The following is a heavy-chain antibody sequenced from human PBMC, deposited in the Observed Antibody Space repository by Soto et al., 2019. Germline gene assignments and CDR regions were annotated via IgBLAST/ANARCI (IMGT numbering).Heavy chain of an antibody. V-gene: IGHV3-48*02. D-gene: IGHD6-13*01. J-gene: IGHJ4*02. Sequence: EVQLVESGGGLVQPGGSLRLSCAASGFTFSSYSMNWVRQAPGTGQEWVSYISSSSSTIYYADSVNGRFTISRDNAKNSLYLQMNSLRDEDKAVYYCARDPPGYSSSEYYSHGYFYYWGQGTLVTVAA. CDR2: ISSSSSTI. CDR3: ARDPPGYSSSEYYSHGYFYY. CDR1: GFTFSSYS.